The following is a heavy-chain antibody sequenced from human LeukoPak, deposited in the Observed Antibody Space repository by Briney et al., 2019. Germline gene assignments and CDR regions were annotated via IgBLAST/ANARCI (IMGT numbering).Heavy chain of an antibody. J-gene: IGHJ5*02. CDR3: ARNYYGSGSRFDP. CDR2: IYSGGST. Sequence: GGSLRLSCAASGIIGGSNYMSWVRQAPGKGLEWVLVIYSGGSTYYADSVKGRFTISRDSSKNTLYLQMKSLRAEDTAVYYCARNYYGSGSRFDPWGQGTLVTVSS. V-gene: IGHV3-53*01. CDR1: GIIGGSNY. D-gene: IGHD3-10*01.